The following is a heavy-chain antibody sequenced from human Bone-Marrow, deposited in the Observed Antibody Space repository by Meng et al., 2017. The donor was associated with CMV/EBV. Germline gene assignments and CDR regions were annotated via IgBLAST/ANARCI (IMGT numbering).Heavy chain of an antibody. Sequence: GESLKISCAASGFTFSSYSMNWVRQAPGKGLEWVSSISSSSSYIYYADSVKDRFTISRDNAKNSLYLQMNSLRAEDTAVYYCARDRANRAYDFWSGYYLDYYYGMDVWGQGTTVTVSS. CDR2: ISSSSSYI. CDR1: GFTFSSYS. CDR3: ARDRANRAYDFWSGYYLDYYYGMDV. J-gene: IGHJ6*02. D-gene: IGHD3-3*01. V-gene: IGHV3-21*01.